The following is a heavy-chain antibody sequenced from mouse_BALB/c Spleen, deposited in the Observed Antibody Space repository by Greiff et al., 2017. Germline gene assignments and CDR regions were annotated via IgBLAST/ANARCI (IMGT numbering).Heavy chain of an antibody. V-gene: IGHV2-6-7*01. J-gene: IGHJ3*01. D-gene: IGHD2-4*01. CDR3: ARDHYDYGGVWFAY. CDR1: GFSLTGYG. CDR2: IWGDGST. Sequence: QVQLQQSGPGLVAPSQSLSITCTVSGFSLTGYGVNWVRQPPGKGLEWLGMIWGDGSTDYNSALKSRLSISKDNSKSQVFLKMNSLQTDDTARYYCARDHYDYGGVWFAYWGQGTLVTVSA.